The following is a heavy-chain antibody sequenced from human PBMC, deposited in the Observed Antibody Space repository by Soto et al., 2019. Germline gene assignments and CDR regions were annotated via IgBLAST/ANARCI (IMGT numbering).Heavy chain of an antibody. D-gene: IGHD3-22*01. CDR3: ARDGTLYDSSAYYYLY. V-gene: IGHV1-69*13. CDR2: ITPMFGTP. Sequence: SVKVSCKASGGTFSRYTITWVRQAPGQGLEWMGGITPMFGTPNYAQKFQGRVTITADESTSTAYMELSSLRSEDTAMYYCARDGTLYDSSAYYYLYWGQGTLVTVYS. CDR1: GGTFSRYT. J-gene: IGHJ4*02.